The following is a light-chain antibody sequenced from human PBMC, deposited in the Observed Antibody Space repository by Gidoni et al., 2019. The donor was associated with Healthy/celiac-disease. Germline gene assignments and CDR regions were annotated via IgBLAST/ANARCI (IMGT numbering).Light chain of an antibody. Sequence: DAVMTQSPLSLPVTLGQPASISCRSSQSLVYSDGNTYLNWFQQRPGQSPRRLIYKVSKWDSGAPDRFSGSGSGTDFTLKISWVEAEDVGVYYCVQGTHWPPDTFGQGTKLEIK. V-gene: IGKV2D-30*01. CDR3: VQGTHWPPDT. J-gene: IGKJ2*01. CDR2: KVS. CDR1: QSLVYSDGNTY.